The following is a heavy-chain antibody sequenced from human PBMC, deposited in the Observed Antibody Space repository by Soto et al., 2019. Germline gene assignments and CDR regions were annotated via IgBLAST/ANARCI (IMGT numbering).Heavy chain of an antibody. Sequence: ASVKVSCKASGYTFTSYAMHWVRQAPGQRLEWMGWINAGNGNTKYSQKFQGRVTITRDTSASTAYMELSSLRSEDTAVYYCATGKQTYYYDSSGPKEAFDIWGQGTMVTVSS. CDR1: GYTFTSYA. V-gene: IGHV1-3*01. CDR2: INAGNGNT. D-gene: IGHD3-22*01. J-gene: IGHJ3*02. CDR3: ATGKQTYYYDSSGPKEAFDI.